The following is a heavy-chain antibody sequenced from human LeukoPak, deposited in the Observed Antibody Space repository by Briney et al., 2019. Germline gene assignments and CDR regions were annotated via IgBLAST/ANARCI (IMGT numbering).Heavy chain of an antibody. CDR2: INHSGST. D-gene: IGHD3-10*01. CDR1: GGSFSGYY. CDR3: ATPHYYGSGSYYI. Sequence: SETLSLTCAVYGGSFSGYYWSWIRQPPGKGLEWIGEINHSGSTNHNPSLKSRVTISVDTSKNQFSLKLSSVTAADTAVHYCATPHYYGSGSYYIWSQGTLVTVSS. V-gene: IGHV4-34*01. J-gene: IGHJ4*02.